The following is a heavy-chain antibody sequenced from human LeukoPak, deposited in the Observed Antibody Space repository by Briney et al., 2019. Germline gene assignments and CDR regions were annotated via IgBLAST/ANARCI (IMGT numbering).Heavy chain of an antibody. CDR2: IYYSGST. D-gene: IGHD1-26*01. J-gene: IGHJ5*02. CDR1: GGSISSSSHY. CDR3: ARHVGLSFGTGGFDP. V-gene: IGHV4-61*05. Sequence: KPPETLSLTCTVSGGSISSSSHYWSWIRQPPGKGLEWIGYIYYSGSTNYNPSLKSRLTISVDTSKNQFSLKLSSVTAADTAVYYCARHVGLSFGTGGFDPWGQGTLVTVSS.